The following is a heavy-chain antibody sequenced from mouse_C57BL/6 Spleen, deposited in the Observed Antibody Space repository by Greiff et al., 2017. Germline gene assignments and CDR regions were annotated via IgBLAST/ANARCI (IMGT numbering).Heavy chain of an antibody. Sequence: QVQLKESGPGLVQPSQSLSITCTVSGFSLTSYGVHWVRQPPGKGLEWLGVIWSGGSTDYNAAFISRLGISKDNSKSQVFFKMNSLQADDTAVYYCAKNLGGNLRDYYAMDYWGQGTSVTVSS. J-gene: IGHJ4*01. CDR2: IWSGGST. CDR1: GFSLTSYG. V-gene: IGHV2-4*01. CDR3: AKNLGGNLRDYYAMDY. D-gene: IGHD2-1*01.